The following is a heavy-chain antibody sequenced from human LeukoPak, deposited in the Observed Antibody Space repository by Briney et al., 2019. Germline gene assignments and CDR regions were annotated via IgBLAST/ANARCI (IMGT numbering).Heavy chain of an antibody. CDR2: IIPIFGTA. J-gene: IGHJ3*02. V-gene: IGHV1-69*13. CDR3: ARDVVVVVPADKNDDAFDI. CDR1: GGTFSSYA. Sequence: ASVKVSCKASGGTFSSYAIIWVRQAPGQGLEWMGGIIPIFGTANYAQKFQGRVTITADESTSTAYMELSSLRSEDTAVYYCARDVVVVVPADKNDDAFDIWGQGTMVTVSS. D-gene: IGHD2-2*01.